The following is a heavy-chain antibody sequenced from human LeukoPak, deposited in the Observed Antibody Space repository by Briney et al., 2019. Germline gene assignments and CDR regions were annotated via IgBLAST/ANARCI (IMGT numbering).Heavy chain of an antibody. J-gene: IGHJ5*02. D-gene: IGHD1-26*01. CDR3: ARRRVGAKDRWFDP. CDR2: IYTSGST. V-gene: IGHV4-61*02. Sequence: SETLSLTCTVSGGSISSGSYYWSWIRQPAGKGLEWIGRIYTSGSTDYNPSLKSRVTISVDTSKNQFSLKLSSVTAADTAVYYCARRRVGAKDRWFDPWGQGTLVTVSS. CDR1: GGSISSGSYY.